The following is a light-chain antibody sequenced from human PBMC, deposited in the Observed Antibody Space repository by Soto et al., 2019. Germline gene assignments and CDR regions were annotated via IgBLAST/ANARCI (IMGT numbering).Light chain of an antibody. Sequence: QSALTQPASVSGSPGQSITISCTGTSSDVGSYNFVSWYQQHPGKAPKLMIYEGSERPSGVSNRFSGSKSGNMASLTISGLQAEDEADYYCCSYAGSSTWVFGGGTKLTVL. V-gene: IGLV2-23*01. J-gene: IGLJ3*02. CDR1: SSDVGSYNF. CDR3: CSYAGSSTWV. CDR2: EGS.